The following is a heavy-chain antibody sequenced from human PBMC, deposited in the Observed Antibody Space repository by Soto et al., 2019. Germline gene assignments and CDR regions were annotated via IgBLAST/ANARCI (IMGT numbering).Heavy chain of an antibody. Sequence: QVQLVESGGGVVQPGRSLRLSCAASGFTFSSYGMHWVRQAPGKGLEWVAVISYDGSNKYYADSVKGRFTISRDNSKNTLYLQMNSLRAEDTAVYYCAKDIVDSSGWFTFDYWGQGTLVTVSS. CDR3: AKDIVDSSGWFTFDY. CDR2: ISYDGSNK. D-gene: IGHD6-19*01. J-gene: IGHJ4*02. V-gene: IGHV3-30*18. CDR1: GFTFSSYG.